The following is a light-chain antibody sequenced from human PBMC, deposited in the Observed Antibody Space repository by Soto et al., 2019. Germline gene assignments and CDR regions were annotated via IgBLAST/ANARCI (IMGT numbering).Light chain of an antibody. CDR3: QQYGRSPPIT. CDR1: QSVSSSY. CDR2: GAS. Sequence: EVVLSQNTSTLSLSPGERATLSCRASQSVSSSYVAWYRQNPGEAPWLLIYGASCRATGIPDRFSGSGSGTDFTLTISRLEPEDFAVYYCQQYGRSPPITFGQGTRLEIK. J-gene: IGKJ5*01. V-gene: IGKV3-20*01.